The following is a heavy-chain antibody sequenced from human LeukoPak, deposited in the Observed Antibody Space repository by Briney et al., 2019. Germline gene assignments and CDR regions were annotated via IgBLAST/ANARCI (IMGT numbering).Heavy chain of an antibody. Sequence: ASVKVSCKAFGYTFTGYYMHWVRQAPGQGLEWMGWINPNSGGTNYAQKFQGRVTMTRDTSISTAYMELSRLRSDDTAVYYCARWGRGWFGESRNWFDPWGQGTLVTVSS. J-gene: IGHJ5*02. CDR2: INPNSGGT. D-gene: IGHD3-10*01. V-gene: IGHV1-2*02. CDR1: GYTFTGYY. CDR3: ARWGRGWFGESRNWFDP.